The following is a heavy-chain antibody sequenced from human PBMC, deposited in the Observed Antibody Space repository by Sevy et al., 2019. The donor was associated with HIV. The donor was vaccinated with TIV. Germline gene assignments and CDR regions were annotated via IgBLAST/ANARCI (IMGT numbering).Heavy chain of an antibody. CDR1: GYTFTGYY. D-gene: IGHD3-9*01. Sequence: ASVKVSCKASGYTFTGYYMHWVRQAPGQGLEWMGWINPNSGGTNYAQKFQGRVTMTRDTSISTAYMELSRQRSDDTAVYYCARDQPLAYYDILTGYYIDYYGMDVWGQGTTVTVSS. CDR2: INPNSGGT. J-gene: IGHJ6*02. CDR3: ARDQPLAYYDILTGYYIDYYGMDV. V-gene: IGHV1-2*02.